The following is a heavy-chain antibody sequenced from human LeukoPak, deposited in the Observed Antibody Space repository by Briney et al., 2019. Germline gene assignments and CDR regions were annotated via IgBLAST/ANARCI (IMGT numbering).Heavy chain of an antibody. J-gene: IGHJ4*02. D-gene: IGHD3-22*01. Sequence: GRSLRLSCAASGFTVSRYAMSWVRQPPGKRLGWVSAISGSGGSTYYADSVKDRFTISRDNSKNTLYLQMNSLRAEDTAVYYCAKDNYYDSSGYYAYWGQGTLVTVSS. CDR2: ISGSGGST. CDR1: GFTVSRYA. CDR3: AKDNYYDSSGYYAY. V-gene: IGHV3-23*01.